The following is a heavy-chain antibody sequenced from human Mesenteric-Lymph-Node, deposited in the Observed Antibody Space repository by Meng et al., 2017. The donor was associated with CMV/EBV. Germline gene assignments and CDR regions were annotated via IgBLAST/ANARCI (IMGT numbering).Heavy chain of an antibody. CDR2: IWYDGSNK. V-gene: IGHV3-33*06. CDR1: GFTFRSDG. D-gene: IGHD3-10*01. Sequence: PSCAASGFTFRSDGMHWVRQAPGKGLEWVAVIWYDGSNKYYADSVKGRFTISRDNSKNTLYLQMNSLRAEDTAVYYCAKDRFGYFDYWGQGTLVTVSS. CDR3: AKDRFGYFDY. J-gene: IGHJ4*02.